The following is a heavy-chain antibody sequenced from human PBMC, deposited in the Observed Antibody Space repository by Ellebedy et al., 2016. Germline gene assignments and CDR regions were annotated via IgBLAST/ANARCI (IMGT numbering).Heavy chain of an antibody. J-gene: IGHJ4*02. CDR3: ARAPEAAGPPGDY. V-gene: IGHV3-33*01. D-gene: IGHD6-13*01. CDR1: GFTFSSYG. CDR2: IWYDGSNK. Sequence: GGSLRLXXAASGFTFSSYGMHWVRQAPGKGLEWVAVIWYDGSNKYYADSVKGRFTISRDNSKNTLYLQMNSLRAEDTAVYYCARAPEAAGPPGDYWGQGTLVTVSS.